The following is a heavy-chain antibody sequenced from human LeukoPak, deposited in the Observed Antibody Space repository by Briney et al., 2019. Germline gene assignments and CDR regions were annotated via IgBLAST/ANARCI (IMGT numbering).Heavy chain of an antibody. CDR2: IYYSGST. CDR1: GASISSGSNY. CDR3: ASYGLSYWYFDL. J-gene: IGHJ2*01. Sequence: SETLSLTCSVSGASISSGSNYWGWIRQPPGKGLEWIGSIYYSGSTYYNPSLKSRVTISVDTSKNQFSLKLSSVTAADTAVYYCASYGLSYWYFDLWGRGTLVTVSS. V-gene: IGHV4-39*01. D-gene: IGHD3-10*01.